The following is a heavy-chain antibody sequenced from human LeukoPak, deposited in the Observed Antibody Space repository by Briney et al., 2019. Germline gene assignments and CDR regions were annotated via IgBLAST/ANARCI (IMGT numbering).Heavy chain of an antibody. CDR1: GGSFSGYY. J-gene: IGHJ6*03. V-gene: IGHV4-34*01. CDR2: INHSGST. Sequence: SETLSLTCAVYGGSFSGYYWSWIRQPPGKGLGWIGEINHSGSTNYTPSLKSRGTLSVATSKNQFSLKLRSVTAADTAVYYCAREASRYYYYYMDVWGKGTTVTVSS. CDR3: AREASRYYYYYMDV.